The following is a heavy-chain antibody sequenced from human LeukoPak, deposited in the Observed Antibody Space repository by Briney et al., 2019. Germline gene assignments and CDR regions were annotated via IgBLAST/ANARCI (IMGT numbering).Heavy chain of an antibody. CDR3: ARQGPRCDSGSSTCYFDY. CDR1: GYTFTGCY. D-gene: IGHD1-26*01. J-gene: IGHJ4*02. V-gene: IGHV1-2*02. CDR2: INPNSGGT. Sequence: ASVKVSCKASGYTFTGCYMHWVRQAHGQGLEWMGWINPNSGGTNYAQKFQGRVTMTRDTSISTAYMELSRLRSDDTAVYYCARQGPRCDSGSSTCYFDYWGQGTLVTVSS.